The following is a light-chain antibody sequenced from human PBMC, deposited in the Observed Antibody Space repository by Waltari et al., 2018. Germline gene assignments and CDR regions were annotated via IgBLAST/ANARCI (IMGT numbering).Light chain of an antibody. CDR2: RNN. Sequence: QSVLTQPPSASGTPGQTVTISCSGSNSHISTHYVCWYHQVPGTAPNPLLYRNNQRPSGVPDRFSGSKSGTSASLAISGLRSEDEADYYCAAWDDSLSGWVFGGGTKLTVL. V-gene: IGLV1-47*01. CDR1: NSHISTHY. CDR3: AAWDDSLSGWV. J-gene: IGLJ3*02.